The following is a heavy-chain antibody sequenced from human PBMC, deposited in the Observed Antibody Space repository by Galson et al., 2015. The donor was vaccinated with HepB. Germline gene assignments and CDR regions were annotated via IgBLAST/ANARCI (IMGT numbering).Heavy chain of an antibody. CDR1: GFTFAW. V-gene: IGHV3-15*01. J-gene: IGHJ5*02. CDR2: IKSINDGGTT. D-gene: IGHD3-9*01. Sequence: SLRLSCAASGFTFAWMSWVRQAPGQGLEWVGRIKSINDGGTTDYAPPVKGRFTISRDDSKNTLYLQMNSLKTEDTAVYYCVIDLSTTVIISSNSHSWGQGTLVTVSS. CDR3: VIDLSTTVIISSNSHS.